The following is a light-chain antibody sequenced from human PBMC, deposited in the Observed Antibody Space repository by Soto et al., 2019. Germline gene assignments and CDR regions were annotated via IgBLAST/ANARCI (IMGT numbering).Light chain of an antibody. CDR3: QQYGSSPLT. CDR2: GAS. CDR1: QSVSSY. V-gene: IGKV3-20*01. J-gene: IGKJ4*01. Sequence: EIVFPHSPCTLSLSAVERAPLSCRASQSVSSYLAWYQQKPGQAPRFLIYGASSRATGIPDRFSGSGSGTDFTLTISRLEPEDFAVYYCQQYGSSPLTFGGGTKVDIK.